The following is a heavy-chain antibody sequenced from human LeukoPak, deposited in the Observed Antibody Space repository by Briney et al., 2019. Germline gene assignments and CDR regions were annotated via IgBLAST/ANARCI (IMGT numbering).Heavy chain of an antibody. CDR3: ARVTGYRIEDYFDY. V-gene: IGHV4-34*01. Sequence: SETLSLTCNVSGGSISSYYWSWIRQPPGKGLEWIGEINHSGSTNYNPSLKSRVTISVETSKNEFSLKLRSVTAADTAVYYCARVTGYRIEDYFDYWGQGTLVTVSS. J-gene: IGHJ4*02. D-gene: IGHD6-13*01. CDR2: INHSGST. CDR1: GGSISSYY.